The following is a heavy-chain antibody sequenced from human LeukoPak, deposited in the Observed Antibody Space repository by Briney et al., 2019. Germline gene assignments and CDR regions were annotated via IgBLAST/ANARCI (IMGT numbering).Heavy chain of an antibody. CDR2: MNPNSGNT. J-gene: IGHJ4*02. D-gene: IGHD6-19*01. CDR1: GYTFTSYD. Sequence: ASVKVSCKASGYTFTSYDINWVRQATGQGLERMGWMNPNSGNTGYAQKFQGRVTITRNTSISTAYMELSSLRSEDTAVYYCARAHPGWNYFRYWGQGTPVTVSS. CDR3: ARAHPGWNYFRY. V-gene: IGHV1-8*03.